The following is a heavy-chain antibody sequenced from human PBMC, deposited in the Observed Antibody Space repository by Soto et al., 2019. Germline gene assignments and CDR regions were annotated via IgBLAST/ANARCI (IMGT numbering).Heavy chain of an antibody. D-gene: IGHD6-13*01. V-gene: IGHV5-51*01. CDR1: GYSFTSYW. J-gene: IGHJ5*02. CDR3: ARHYGIEDSSSSVIWPEFDP. Sequence: PGESLKISCKGSGYSFTSYWIGWVRQMPGKGLEWMGIIYPGDSDTRYSPSFQGQVTISADKSISTAYLQWSSLKASDTAMYYCARHYGIEDSSSSVIWPEFDPRGQGTLVTVSS. CDR2: IYPGDSDT.